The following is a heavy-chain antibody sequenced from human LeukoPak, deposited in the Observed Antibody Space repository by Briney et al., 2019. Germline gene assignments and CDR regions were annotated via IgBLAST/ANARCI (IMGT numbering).Heavy chain of an antibody. CDR2: IKNKTDSYTT. CDR1: GFNFNNAC. Sequence: RGSLRLSCAASGFNFNNACMNWVRQAPGKGLEWVGLIKNKTDSYTTDYAAPVKGRFTISRDDSENTVYLQMNSLKTEDTAVYFCGTSTGFWATSAFDYWGQGTQAIISS. D-gene: IGHD3-10*01. V-gene: IGHV3-15*01. J-gene: IGHJ4*02. CDR3: GTSTGFWATSAFDY.